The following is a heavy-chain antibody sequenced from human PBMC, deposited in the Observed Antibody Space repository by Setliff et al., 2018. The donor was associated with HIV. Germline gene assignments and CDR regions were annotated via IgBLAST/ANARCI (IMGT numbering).Heavy chain of an antibody. J-gene: IGHJ4*02. V-gene: IGHV4-30-4*08. CDR1: GDSISSGGHY. D-gene: IGHD3-3*01. Sequence: SETLSLTCSVSGDSISSGGHYWSWIRQSPGKGLEWIGYIHYSGSTYFNPSLKSRVSISTDTSKNQFSLKLTSVTAADTAVYYCARHPYYNFWSGHSYFDYWGQGTLVTVSS. CDR3: ARHPYYNFWSGHSYFDY. CDR2: IHYSGST.